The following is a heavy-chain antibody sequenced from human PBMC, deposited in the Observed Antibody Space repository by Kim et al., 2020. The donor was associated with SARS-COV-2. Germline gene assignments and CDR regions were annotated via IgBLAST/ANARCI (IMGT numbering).Heavy chain of an antibody. Sequence: NIKYSQKFRGRATLTWDTSASTAYMKLSALTSEDTAVYYCARDLLHSGYDYWGQGTLVTVSS. CDR3: ARDLLHSGYDY. CDR2: NI. J-gene: IGHJ4*02. D-gene: IGHD5-12*01. V-gene: IGHV1-3*01.